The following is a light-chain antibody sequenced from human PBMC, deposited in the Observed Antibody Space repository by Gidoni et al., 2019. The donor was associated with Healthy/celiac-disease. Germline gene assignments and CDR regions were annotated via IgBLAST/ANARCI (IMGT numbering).Light chain of an antibody. CDR1: QSVSSN. V-gene: IGKV3-15*01. CDR2: GAS. Sequence: EIVMTQSPATLSVSPGERATLSCRASQSVSSNLAWYQQKPGQAPRLRIYGASTRATGIPARFSGSGSGTEFTLTISSLQSEDFAVSYCQQYNNWPLFGGGTKVEIK. J-gene: IGKJ4*01. CDR3: QQYNNWPL.